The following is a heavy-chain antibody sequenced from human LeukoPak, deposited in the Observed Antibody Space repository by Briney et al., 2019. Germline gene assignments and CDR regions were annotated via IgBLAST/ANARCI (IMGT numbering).Heavy chain of an antibody. Sequence: SETLSLTCTVSGGSISNSFWGWTRQTPGKRLEWIGHIHANGNTNYNPSLESRATISVDTSKNQFSLKLSSVTAADTAVYYCARDRPYYYYYYGMDVWGQGTTVTVSS. J-gene: IGHJ6*02. V-gene: IGHV4-59*01. CDR3: ARDRPYYYYYYGMDV. CDR2: IHANGNT. CDR1: GGSISNSF.